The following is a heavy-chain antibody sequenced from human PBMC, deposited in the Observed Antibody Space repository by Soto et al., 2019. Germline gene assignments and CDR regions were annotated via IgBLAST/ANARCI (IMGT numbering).Heavy chain of an antibody. CDR2: IIPIFGTA. V-gene: IGHV1-69*13. D-gene: IGHD4-17*01. J-gene: IGHJ6*02. CDR3: ARCLRIYGEIHYYYSGMDV. Sequence: SVKVSCKASGGTFSSYAISWVRQAPGQGLEWMGGIIPIFGTANYAQKFQGRVTITADESTSTAYMELSSLRSEDTAVYYCARCLRIYGEIHYYYSGMDVWGQGTTVTVSS. CDR1: GGTFSSYA.